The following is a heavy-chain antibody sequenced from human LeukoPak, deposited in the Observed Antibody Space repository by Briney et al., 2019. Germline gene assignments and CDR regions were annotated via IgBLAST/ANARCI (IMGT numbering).Heavy chain of an antibody. CDR2: VNRGGST. J-gene: IGHJ4*02. CDR3: SRGEDRSKAGDH. CDR1: GGSFSDYY. V-gene: IGHV4-34*01. Sequence: PSETLSLTCAAYGGSFSDYYWSWIRQPPGKGLEWIGEVNRGGSTNYNPSLNTRVTMSLHTSKNQFSLKLRSVTAADTAFYYCSRGEDRSKAGDHWGQGTLVTVSS.